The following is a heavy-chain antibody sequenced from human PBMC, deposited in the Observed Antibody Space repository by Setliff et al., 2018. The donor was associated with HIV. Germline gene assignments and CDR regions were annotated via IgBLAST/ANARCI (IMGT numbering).Heavy chain of an antibody. Sequence: ASVKVSCKAFGYTFSTNAIHWVRQAPGQGLEWMGWINAGNGNTESSKKFQGRVTITRETSATTAYMELSSLTPEDTAIYFCARALSYGSGTYSAAGFWGQGTLVTVSS. CDR2: INAGNGNT. CDR3: ARALSYGSGTYSAAGF. J-gene: IGHJ4*02. V-gene: IGHV1-3*01. D-gene: IGHD3-10*01. CDR1: GYTFSTNA.